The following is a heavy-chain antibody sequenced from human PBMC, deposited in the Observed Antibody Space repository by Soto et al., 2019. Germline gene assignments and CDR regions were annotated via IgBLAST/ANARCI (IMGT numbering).Heavy chain of an antibody. CDR3: ARGLVSMVRGVIVPWKFDP. Sequence: QVQLQESGPGLVKPSQTLSLTCTVSGGSISSGGYYWSWIRQHPGKGLELIGYIYYSGRTDYNPSCKRRVSISVDTSKNPFSLKLSSVTAADTAVYYCARGLVSMVRGVIVPWKFDPWGQGTLVTVSS. CDR2: IYYSGRT. CDR1: GGSISSGGYY. V-gene: IGHV4-31*03. J-gene: IGHJ5*02. D-gene: IGHD3-10*01.